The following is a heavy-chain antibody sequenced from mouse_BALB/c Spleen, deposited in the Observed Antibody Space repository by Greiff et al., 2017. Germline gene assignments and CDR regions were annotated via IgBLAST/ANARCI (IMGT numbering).Heavy chain of an antibody. CDR2: IDPENGDT. J-gene: IGHJ3*01. D-gene: IGHD2-3*01. CDR1: GFNIKDYY. CDR3: NPIYDGTTRFAY. V-gene: IGHV14-4*02. Sequence: EVQLVESGAELVRSGASVKLSCTASGFNIKDYYMHWVKQRPEQGLEWIGWIDPENGDTEYAPKFQGKATMTADTSSNTAYLQLSSLTSEDTAVYYCNPIYDGTTRFAYWGQGTLVTVSA.